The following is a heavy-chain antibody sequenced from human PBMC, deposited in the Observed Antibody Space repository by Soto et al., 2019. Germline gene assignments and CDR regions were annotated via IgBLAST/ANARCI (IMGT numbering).Heavy chain of an antibody. CDR2: IGPGGRST. CDR1: GFTFSSYA. V-gene: IGHV3-23*01. J-gene: IGHJ4*02. CDR3: AKSRPGIDY. Sequence: GESRKISCAASGFTFSSYAMSWVRQAPGKGLEWVSSIGPGGRSTYYADAVKGRFTISRDNSKNTLYLQMNSLRVEDTAVYYCAKSRPGIDYWGQGTLVTVSS.